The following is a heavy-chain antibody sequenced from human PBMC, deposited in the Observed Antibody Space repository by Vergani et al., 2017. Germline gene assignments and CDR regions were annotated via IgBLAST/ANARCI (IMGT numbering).Heavy chain of an antibody. V-gene: IGHV3-15*01. CDR1: GFTFSNAW. CDR2: IKSKTDGGTT. CDR3: TTDMVVTATDY. Sequence: EVQLVESGGGLVKPGGSLRLSCAASGFTFSNAWMSWVRQAPGKGLEWVGRIKSKTDGGTTDYAAPVKGRFTISRDDSKNTLYLQINSLKTEDTAVYYCTTDMVVTATDYWGQGTLVTVSS. D-gene: IGHD2-21*02. J-gene: IGHJ4*02.